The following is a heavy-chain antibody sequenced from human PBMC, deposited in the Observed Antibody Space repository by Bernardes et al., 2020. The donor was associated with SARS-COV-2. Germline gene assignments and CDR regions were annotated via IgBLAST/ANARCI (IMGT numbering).Heavy chain of an antibody. CDR1: GFTFSSYD. D-gene: IGHD3-3*01. V-gene: IGHV3-13*01. CDR2: IGTAGDT. J-gene: IGHJ6*02. Sequence: GGSLRLSCAASGFTFSSYDMHWVRQATGKGLEWVSAIGTAGDTYYPGSVKGRFTISRENAKNSLYLQMNSLRAGDTAVYYCARASFWSGYYNYYYYHGMDVWGQGTTVTVSS. CDR3: ARASFWSGYYNYYYYHGMDV.